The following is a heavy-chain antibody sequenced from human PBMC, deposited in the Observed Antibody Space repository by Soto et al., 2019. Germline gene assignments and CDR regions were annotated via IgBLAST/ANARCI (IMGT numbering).Heavy chain of an antibody. D-gene: IGHD3-22*01. Sequence: SVKVSCKASGGTFSSYAISWVRQAPGQGLEWMGGIIPIFGTANYAQKFQGRVTITADESTSTAYMELSSLRSEDTAVYYCARNDYYDSSGYYYNFDYCGQGTLVTVSS. V-gene: IGHV1-69*13. J-gene: IGHJ4*02. CDR2: IIPIFGTA. CDR1: GGTFSSYA. CDR3: ARNDYYDSSGYYYNFDY.